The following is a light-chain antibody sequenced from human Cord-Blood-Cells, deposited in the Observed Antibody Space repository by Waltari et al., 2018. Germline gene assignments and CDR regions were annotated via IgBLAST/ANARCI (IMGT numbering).Light chain of an antibody. CDR2: GAS. Sequence: EIVLTQSPATLSLSPGERATLSCRASQSVSSSYLAWYQQKPGQAPRLLIYGASSRATGIPDRFSGSGSGTEFTLTISRLEPEDFAVYYCQQYETFGQGTKVEIK. CDR3: QQYET. J-gene: IGKJ1*01. V-gene: IGKV3-20*01. CDR1: QSVSSSY.